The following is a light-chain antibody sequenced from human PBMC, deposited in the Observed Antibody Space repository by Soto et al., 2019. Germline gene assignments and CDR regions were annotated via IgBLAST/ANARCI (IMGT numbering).Light chain of an antibody. V-gene: IGKV3-20*01. CDR1: QSISNSY. Sequence: VVTRSAGTLSLCPGKRANLACRASQSISNSYLAWYQQKPGQAPRLLIYGASSRATGIPDRFSGSGSGTAFTPTISRLEPEDLAVYYCEHHGSPLRTFGQGTKVDI. CDR2: GAS. CDR3: EHHGSPLRT. J-gene: IGKJ1*01.